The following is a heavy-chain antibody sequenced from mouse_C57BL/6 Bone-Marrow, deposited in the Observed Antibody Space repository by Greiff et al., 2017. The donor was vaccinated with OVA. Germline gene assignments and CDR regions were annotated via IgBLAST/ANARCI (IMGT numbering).Heavy chain of an antibody. J-gene: IGHJ2*01. CDR1: GFTFSSYG. D-gene: IGHD2-2*01. Sequence: EVKLMESGGDLVKPGGSLKLSCAASGFTFSSYGMSWVRQTPDKRLEWVATISSGGSYTYYPDSVKGRFNISRDNAKNTLYLQMSSLKSEDTAMYVCARLLWLRRFDYWGQGTTLTVSS. CDR3: ARLLWLRRFDY. V-gene: IGHV5-6*01. CDR2: ISSGGSYT.